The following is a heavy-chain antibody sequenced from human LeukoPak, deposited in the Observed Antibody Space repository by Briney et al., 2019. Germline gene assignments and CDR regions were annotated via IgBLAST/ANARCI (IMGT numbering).Heavy chain of an antibody. Sequence: GGSLRLFCAASGFTFSSYAMSWVRQAPGKGLEWVSSISGSGGSTYYADSVKGRFTISRDNSKNTLHLQMNSLRGEDTAVYYCAKDREGTIADYFDYWGQGTLVTVSS. D-gene: IGHD1-7*01. CDR3: AKDREGTIADYFDY. CDR2: ISGSGGST. V-gene: IGHV3-23*01. J-gene: IGHJ4*02. CDR1: GFTFSSYA.